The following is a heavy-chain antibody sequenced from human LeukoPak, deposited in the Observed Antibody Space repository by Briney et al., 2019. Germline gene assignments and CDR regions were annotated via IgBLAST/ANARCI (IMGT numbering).Heavy chain of an antibody. CDR3: AKDIGPWFGGFDI. CDR1: GFTFDDYA. V-gene: IGHV3-9*01. CDR2: ISWNSGSI. Sequence: GGSLRLSCAASGFTFDDYAMHWVRQAPGKGLEWVSGISWNSGSIGYADSVKGRFTISRDNAKNSLYLQMNSLRAEGTALYYCAKDIGPWFGGFDIWGQGTMVTVSS. D-gene: IGHD3-10*01. J-gene: IGHJ3*02.